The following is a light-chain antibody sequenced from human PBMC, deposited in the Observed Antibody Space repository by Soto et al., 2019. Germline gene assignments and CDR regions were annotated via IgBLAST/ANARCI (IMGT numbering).Light chain of an antibody. J-gene: IGLJ3*02. CDR1: NSDVGGYDF. CDR2: EVN. Sequence: QSALTQPPSASGSPGQSVTISCTGTNSDVGGYDFVSWYQQHPGKAPKLMIYEVNKRPSGVPDRFSGSKSGNTASLTVSGLQAEDEDSYYCSSFAGSNNVLFGGGTKLTVL. V-gene: IGLV2-8*01. CDR3: SSFAGSNNVL.